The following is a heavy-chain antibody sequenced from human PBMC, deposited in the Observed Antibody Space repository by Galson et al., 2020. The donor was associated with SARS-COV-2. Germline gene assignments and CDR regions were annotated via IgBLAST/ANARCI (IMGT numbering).Heavy chain of an antibody. CDR2: ISSSGSTI. CDR3: ARDHGRVAAAGLNDY. J-gene: IGHJ4*02. CDR1: GFTFSSYE. V-gene: IGHV3-48*03. D-gene: IGHD6-13*01. Sequence: GESLKISCAASGFTFSSYEMNWVRQAPGKGLEWVSYISSSGSTIYYADSVKGRFTISRDNAKNSLYLQMNSLRAEDTAVYYCARDHGRVAAAGLNDYWGQGTLVTVSS.